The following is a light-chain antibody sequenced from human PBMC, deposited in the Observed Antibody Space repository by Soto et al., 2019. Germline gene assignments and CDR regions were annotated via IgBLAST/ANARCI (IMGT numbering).Light chain of an antibody. CDR3: QVWDSSSDHVV. Sequence: SYELTQPPSVSVAPGKTARINCGGNNIGSKSVHWYQQKPGQAPVLVIYYDSDRPSGIPERLSGSNSGNTATLTISRVEAGDEADYYCQVWDSSSDHVVFGGGTKVTVL. V-gene: IGLV3-21*04. CDR2: YDS. J-gene: IGLJ2*01. CDR1: NIGSKS.